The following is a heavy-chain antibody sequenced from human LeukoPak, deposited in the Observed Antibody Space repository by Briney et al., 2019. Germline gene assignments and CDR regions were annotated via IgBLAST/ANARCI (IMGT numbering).Heavy chain of an antibody. CDR2: ISPDGRNI. J-gene: IGHJ4*02. CDR3: VREGGGTTPYDC. Sequence: GGSVRLSCAASGFTLSDYWMNWVRQVPGKGPVWVSHISPDGRNIAYADSVKGRFTISRDSAKNTLYLQMNSLRVGDTAVYYCVREGGGTTPYDCWGQGTLVTVSS. D-gene: IGHD1-7*01. CDR1: GFTLSDYW. V-gene: IGHV3-74*01.